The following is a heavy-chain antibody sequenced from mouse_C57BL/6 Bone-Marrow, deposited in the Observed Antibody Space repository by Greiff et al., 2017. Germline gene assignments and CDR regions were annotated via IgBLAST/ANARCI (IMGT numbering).Heavy chain of an antibody. CDR2: IDPSDSYT. CDR3: AREVYYFDY. J-gene: IGHJ2*01. Sequence: QVQLQQPGAELVRPGTSVKLSCKASGYTFTSYWMHWVKQRPGQGLEWIGVIDPSDSYTNYNQKFKGKATLTVDTSSSTAYMQLSSLTSEDFAVYYCAREVYYFDYWGQGTTLTVSS. CDR1: GYTFTSYW. V-gene: IGHV1-59*01.